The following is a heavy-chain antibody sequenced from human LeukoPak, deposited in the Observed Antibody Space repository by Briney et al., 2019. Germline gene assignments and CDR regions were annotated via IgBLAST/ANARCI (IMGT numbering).Heavy chain of an antibody. Sequence: EASVKVSCKASGYTFTSYGISWGRQAPGQGLEWMGWMNPNSGNTGYAQKFQGRVTMTKNTSISTAYMELSSLRSEDTAVYYCARHEVLPTPYYYYGMDVWGQGTTVTVSS. CDR1: GYTFTSYG. CDR3: ARHEVLPTPYYYYGMDV. D-gene: IGHD2-15*01. J-gene: IGHJ6*02. V-gene: IGHV1-8*02. CDR2: MNPNSGNT.